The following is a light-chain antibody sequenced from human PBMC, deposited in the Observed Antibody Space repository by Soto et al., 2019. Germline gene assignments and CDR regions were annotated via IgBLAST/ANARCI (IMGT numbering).Light chain of an antibody. J-gene: IGKJ1*01. CDR2: KAS. Sequence: DIQMTQSPSTLSASVGDRVTITCRASQSISSWLAWYQRKPGKAPKLLIYKASTLQSGVPSRFSGSGSGTEFTLAISSLQPDDFATYYCQQYNDNWTLGQGTKVDIK. V-gene: IGKV1-5*03. CDR1: QSISSW. CDR3: QQYNDNWT.